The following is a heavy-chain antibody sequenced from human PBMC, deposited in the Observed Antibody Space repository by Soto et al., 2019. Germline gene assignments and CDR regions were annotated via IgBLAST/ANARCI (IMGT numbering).Heavy chain of an antibody. J-gene: IGHJ4*02. D-gene: IGHD3-9*01. Sequence: ASVKVSCKASGYTFTSYAMHWVRQAPGQRLEWMGWINAGNGNTKYSQKFQGRVTITRDTSASTAYMELSSLRSEDTAVYYCARGSILSYYDILTAFDYWGQGTLVTVSS. V-gene: IGHV1-3*01. CDR3: ARGSILSYYDILTAFDY. CDR2: INAGNGNT. CDR1: GYTFTSYA.